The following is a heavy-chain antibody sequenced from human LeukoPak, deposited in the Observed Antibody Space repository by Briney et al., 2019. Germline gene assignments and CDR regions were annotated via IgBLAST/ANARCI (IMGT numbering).Heavy chain of an antibody. Sequence: GASVKVSCKASGYTFTAYYLHWTRQAPGQGLEWMGWINPSTSGTNYAQKFQGRVTMSRDTSINTAYMELSGLRSDDTAVYYCARSTELRLGELSSEDYWGQGTLVTVSS. CDR2: INPSTSGT. V-gene: IGHV1-2*02. J-gene: IGHJ4*02. CDR1: GYTFTAYY. CDR3: ARSTELRLGELSSEDY. D-gene: IGHD3-16*02.